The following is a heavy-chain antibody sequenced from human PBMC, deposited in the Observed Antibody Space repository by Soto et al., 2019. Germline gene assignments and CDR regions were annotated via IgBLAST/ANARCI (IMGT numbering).Heavy chain of an antibody. Sequence: QVQLQQWGAGLLMPSETLSLTCAVYGGSFSGYYWSWIRQPPGKGLEWIGEINHSGSTNYNPSLKSRVTISVDTSKNQFSLKLSSVTAADTAVYYCARDPYGLGAFDIWGQGTMVTVSS. D-gene: IGHD4-17*01. CDR2: INHSGST. CDR1: GGSFSGYY. J-gene: IGHJ3*02. V-gene: IGHV4-34*01. CDR3: ARDPYGLGAFDI.